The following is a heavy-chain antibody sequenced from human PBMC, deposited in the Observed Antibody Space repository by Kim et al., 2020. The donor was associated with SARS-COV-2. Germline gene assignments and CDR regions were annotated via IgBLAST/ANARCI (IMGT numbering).Heavy chain of an antibody. CDR1: GGSFSGYY. Sequence: SETLSLTCAVYGGSFSGYYWSWIRQPPGKGLEWIGEINHSGSTNYNPSLKSRVTISVDTSKNQFSLKLSSVTAADTAVYYCARGRGIAARLRITAFDIWGQGTMVTVSS. CDR2: INHSGST. CDR3: ARGRGIAARLRITAFDI. V-gene: IGHV4-34*01. J-gene: IGHJ3*02. D-gene: IGHD6-6*01.